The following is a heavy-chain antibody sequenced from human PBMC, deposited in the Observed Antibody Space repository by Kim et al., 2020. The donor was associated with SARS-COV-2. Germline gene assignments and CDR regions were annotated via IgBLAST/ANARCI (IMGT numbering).Heavy chain of an antibody. V-gene: IGHV3-23*01. J-gene: IGHJ3*02. Sequence: SYADSLTVRFTTSRDNSKNTLYLQMNSLRAEDTAVYYCAKAGINYDAFDIWGQGTMVTVSS. CDR3: AKAGINYDAFDI. D-gene: IGHD6-13*01.